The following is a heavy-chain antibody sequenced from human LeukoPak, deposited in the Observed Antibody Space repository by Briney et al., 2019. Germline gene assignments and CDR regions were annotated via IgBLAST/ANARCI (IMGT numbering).Heavy chain of an antibody. D-gene: IGHD6-6*01. CDR2: ISSSGSYI. CDR1: GFTFSSYN. V-gene: IGHV3-21*01. Sequence: GGSLRLSCAASGFTFSSYNMNWVRQAPGKGLQWVSSISSSGSYIYYSDSVKGRFTISRDNAKNSLYLQMNRLRAEDTAVYFCARELVGWNYFYYYYMDVWGKGTTVTGSS. CDR3: ARELVGWNYFYYYYMDV. J-gene: IGHJ6*03.